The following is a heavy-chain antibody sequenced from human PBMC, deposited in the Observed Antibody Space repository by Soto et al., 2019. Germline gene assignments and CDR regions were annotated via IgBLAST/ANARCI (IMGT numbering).Heavy chain of an antibody. D-gene: IGHD2-15*01. CDR2: IYYSGST. V-gene: IGHV4-59*08. CDR1: GGSISSYY. CDR3: ARRAGYCSGGSCYSYDY. Sequence: QVQLQESGPGLVKPSETLSLTCTVSGGSISSYYWSWIRQPPGKGLEWIGYIYYSGSTNYNPSLKSRVTISVDTSKNQFSLKLSSVTAADTAVYYCARRAGYCSGGSCYSYDYWGQGTLVTVSS. J-gene: IGHJ4*02.